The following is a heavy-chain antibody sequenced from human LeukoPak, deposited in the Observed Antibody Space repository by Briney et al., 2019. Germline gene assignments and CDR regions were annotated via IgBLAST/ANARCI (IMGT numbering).Heavy chain of an antibody. J-gene: IGHJ4*02. V-gene: IGHV3-23*01. Sequence: GGSLRLSCAASGFTFSSYAMSWVRQAPGKGLEWVSAISGSGGSTYYADSVKGRFTTSRDNSKNTLYLQMNSLRAEDTAVYYCANSGSYYYFDYWGQGTLVTVSS. CDR3: ANSGSYYYFDY. D-gene: IGHD1-26*01. CDR1: GFTFSSYA. CDR2: ISGSGGST.